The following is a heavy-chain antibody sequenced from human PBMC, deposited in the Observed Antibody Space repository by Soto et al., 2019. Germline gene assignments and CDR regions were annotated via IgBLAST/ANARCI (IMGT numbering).Heavy chain of an antibody. CDR3: AKDRYSSSWSPDY. CDR1: GFTFSSYA. D-gene: IGHD6-13*01. CDR2: ISGSGGST. V-gene: IGHV3-23*01. J-gene: IGHJ4*02. Sequence: GGSLRLSCSASGFTFSSYAMSWVRQAPGKGLEWVSAISGSGGSTCYADSVKGRFTISRDNSKNTLYLQMNSLRAEDTAVYYCAKDRYSSSWSPDYWGQGTLVTVSS.